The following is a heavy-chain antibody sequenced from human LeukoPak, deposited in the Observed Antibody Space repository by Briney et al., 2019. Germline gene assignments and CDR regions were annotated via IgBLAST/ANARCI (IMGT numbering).Heavy chain of an antibody. D-gene: IGHD6-19*01. Sequence: GGSLRLSCAASGFTFATYTMSWVRQIPGKGLEWVSAIRSSGDSTYYADSAKGRFTISRDNSKNTLYLQMNSLRAEDTAVYYCAKGGAVTGTIYFQYWGQGTLVTVSS. V-gene: IGHV3-23*01. CDR1: GFTFATYT. CDR3: AKGGAVTGTIYFQY. J-gene: IGHJ1*01. CDR2: IRSSGDST.